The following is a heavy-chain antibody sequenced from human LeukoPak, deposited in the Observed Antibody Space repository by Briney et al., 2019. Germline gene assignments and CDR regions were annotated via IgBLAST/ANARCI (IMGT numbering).Heavy chain of an antibody. D-gene: IGHD6-19*01. CDR2: ISWNSGSI. CDR3: ASIRARSGSYSVVDY. J-gene: IGHJ4*01. V-gene: IGHV3-9*01. Sequence: PGGSLRLSCAASGFTFDDYAMHWVRQAPGKGLEWVSGISWNSGSIGYADSVKGRFTISRDNAKNSLYLQMNSLRAEDTALYYCASIRARSGSYSVVDYWGHGTLVTVSS. CDR1: GFTFDDYA.